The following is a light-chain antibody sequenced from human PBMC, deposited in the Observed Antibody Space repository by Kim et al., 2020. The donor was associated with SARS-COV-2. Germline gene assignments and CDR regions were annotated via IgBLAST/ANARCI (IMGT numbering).Light chain of an antibody. CDR2: NVS. J-gene: IGLJ1*01. V-gene: IGLV2-14*03. Sequence: QSALTQPASVSGSPGQSITISCTGTSSDIGGYNFVSWYQQYPGKAPKLMIYNVSQRPSGVSNRFSGSKSGNTASLTISGLQADDEADYYCSSFRSKTWGVFGTGTKVTVL. CDR1: SSDIGGYNF. CDR3: SSFRSKTWGV.